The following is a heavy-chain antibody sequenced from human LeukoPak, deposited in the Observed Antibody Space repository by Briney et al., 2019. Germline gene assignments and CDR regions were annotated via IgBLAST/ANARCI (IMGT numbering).Heavy chain of an antibody. CDR3: AKDYDSSGYYFAFDY. Sequence: GGSLRLSCAASGFTFSSYAMSWVRQAPGKGLEWVSTISGGGSTTYYAGSVKGQFTISRDNSKKTLYLQMNSLRAEDTAVYYCAKDYDSSGYYFAFDYWGQGTLVTVSS. CDR2: ISGGGSTT. J-gene: IGHJ4*02. CDR1: GFTFSSYA. V-gene: IGHV3-23*01. D-gene: IGHD3-22*01.